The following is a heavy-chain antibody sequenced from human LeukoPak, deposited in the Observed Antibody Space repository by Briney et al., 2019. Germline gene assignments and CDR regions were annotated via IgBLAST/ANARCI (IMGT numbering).Heavy chain of an antibody. CDR1: GFTFSSYS. V-gene: IGHV3-21*01. CDR2: IRSSSSYI. Sequence: GGSLRLSCAASGFTFSSYSMNWVRQAPGKGLEWVSSIRSSSSYIYYADSVKGRFTISRDNAKNSLYLQMNSLRAEDTAVYYCARAIVVLADTEYYFDHWGQGTPVSVSS. J-gene: IGHJ4*02. D-gene: IGHD2-15*01. CDR3: ARAIVVLADTEYYFDH.